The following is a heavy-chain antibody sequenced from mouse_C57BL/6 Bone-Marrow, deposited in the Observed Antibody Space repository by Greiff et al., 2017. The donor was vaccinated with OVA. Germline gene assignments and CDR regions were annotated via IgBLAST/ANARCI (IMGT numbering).Heavy chain of an antibody. CDR1: GYSITSCYY. CDR2: ISYDGSN. Sequence: DVKLQESGPGLVKPSQSLSLTCSVTGYSITSCYYWYWIRQFPGNKLEWMGYISYDGSNNYNPSLKNRISITRDTSKNQFFLKLNSVTTEDTATYYCARDQDGSSYAMDYWGQGTSVTVSS. V-gene: IGHV3-6*01. CDR3: ARDQDGSSYAMDY. D-gene: IGHD1-1*01. J-gene: IGHJ4*01.